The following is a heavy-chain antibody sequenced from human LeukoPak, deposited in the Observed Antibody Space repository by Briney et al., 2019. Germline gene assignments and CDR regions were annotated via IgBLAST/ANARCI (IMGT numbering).Heavy chain of an antibody. CDR2: IKQDGSEK. CDR3: ARERDGYNSQYYYYYYMDV. Sequence: GGSLRLSCAASGFTFSSYWMSWVRQAPGKGLEWVANIKQDGSEKYYVDSVKGRFTISRDNAKNSLYLQMNSLRAEDTAVYYCARERDGYNSQYYYYYYMDVWGKGTTVTVSS. CDR1: GFTFSSYW. D-gene: IGHD5-24*01. V-gene: IGHV3-7*01. J-gene: IGHJ6*03.